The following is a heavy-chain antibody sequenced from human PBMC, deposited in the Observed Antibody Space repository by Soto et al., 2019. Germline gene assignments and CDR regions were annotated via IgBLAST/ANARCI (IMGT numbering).Heavy chain of an antibody. V-gene: IGHV3-30-3*01. J-gene: IGHJ3*02. CDR2: ISYDGSNK. D-gene: IGHD6-19*01. CDR1: GFTFSSYA. CDR3: ARAVAGPDAFYI. Sequence: QVQLVESGGGVVQPGRSLRLSCAASGFTFSSYAMHWVRQAPGKGLEWVAVISYDGSNKYYADSVKGRVTISRDNSKNTLYLQMNSLRAEDTAVYYCARAVAGPDAFYIWGQGTMVTVSS.